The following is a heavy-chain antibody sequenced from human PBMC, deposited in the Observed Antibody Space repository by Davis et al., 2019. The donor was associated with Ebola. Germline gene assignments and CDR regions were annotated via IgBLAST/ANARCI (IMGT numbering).Heavy chain of an antibody. J-gene: IGHJ4*02. D-gene: IGHD6-19*01. CDR1: GYNFAFYW. V-gene: IGHV5-51*01. Sequence: GESLKISCRGAGYNFAFYWIAWVRQMPGRGLEWMGIIYPGVYPGGSNPEYSPSFQGQVTISVDKSISTAYLQWNSLKASDTAMYYCARRRGFSSGWYVDYWGQGTLVTVSS. CDR2: IYPGVYPGGSNP. CDR3: ARRRGFSSGWYVDY.